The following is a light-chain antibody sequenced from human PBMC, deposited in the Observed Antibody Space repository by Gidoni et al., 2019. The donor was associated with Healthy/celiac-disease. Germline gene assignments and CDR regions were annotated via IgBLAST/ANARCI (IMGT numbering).Light chain of an antibody. J-gene: IGKJ2*01. CDR1: QSISSY. Sequence: DIQMTQSPSSLSASVGDRVSITCRASQSISSYLNWYQQKQGKAPKLLIYAASSLQSGVPSRFSGSGSGTDFTLTISSLQPEDFATYYCQQGYSTPRTFGQGTKLEIK. CDR2: AAS. CDR3: QQGYSTPRT. V-gene: IGKV1-39*01.